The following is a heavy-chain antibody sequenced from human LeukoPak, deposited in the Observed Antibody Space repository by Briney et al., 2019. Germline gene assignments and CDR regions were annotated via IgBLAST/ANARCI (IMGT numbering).Heavy chain of an antibody. J-gene: IGHJ4*01. Sequence: SETLSLTCTISGGSFSSYYWSWIRQPPGKGLEWIGYMSQSGSTYYNPSLKSRVTISVDTSKSQFSLKLTSVTAADTAVYYCARDWSGPYYFDYWGQGTLVTVSS. D-gene: IGHD3-3*01. CDR2: MSQSGST. CDR3: ARDWSGPYYFDY. V-gene: IGHV4-59*12. CDR1: GGSFSSYY.